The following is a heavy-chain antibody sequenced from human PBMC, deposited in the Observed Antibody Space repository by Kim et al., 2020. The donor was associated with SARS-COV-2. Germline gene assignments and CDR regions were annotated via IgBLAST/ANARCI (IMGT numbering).Heavy chain of an antibody. CDR2: ISAYNGNT. J-gene: IGHJ4*02. CDR1: GYTFTSYG. CDR3: ARVNRGEWLFPDPFDY. D-gene: IGHD3-3*01. Sequence: ASVKVSCKASGYTFTSYGISWVRQAPGQGLEWMGWISAYNGNTNYAQKLQGRVTMTTDTSTSTAYMELRSLRSDDTAVYYCARVNRGEWLFPDPFDYWGQGTLVTVSS. V-gene: IGHV1-18*04.